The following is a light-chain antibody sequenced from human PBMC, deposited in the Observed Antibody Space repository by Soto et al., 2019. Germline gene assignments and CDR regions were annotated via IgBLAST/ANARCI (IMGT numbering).Light chain of an antibody. V-gene: IGLV2-8*01. CDR3: SSYAGSNNYV. Sequence: QSVLTQPPSASGSPGQSVTISCTGTSSDVGGYNYVSWYQQHPGKAPKLMIYEVSKRPSGVPDRFSGSKSGNMASLTVSGLQAEDEADYYCSSYAGSNNYVFGTGTKSPS. CDR1: SSDVGGYNY. J-gene: IGLJ1*01. CDR2: EVS.